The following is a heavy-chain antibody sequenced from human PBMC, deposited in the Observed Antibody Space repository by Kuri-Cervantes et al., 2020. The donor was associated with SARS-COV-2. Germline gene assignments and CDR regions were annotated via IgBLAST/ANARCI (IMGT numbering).Heavy chain of an antibody. D-gene: IGHD4-11*01. CDR3: ARIQATTVIADY. Sequence: SGPTLVTPTQTLTLTCTFSGFSLNTSGMGVSWIRQPPVKALEWLARIDWDDDKYYNTFLQTRLSIAKDTSKNQVVLTMTNMDPVDTAAYYCARIQATTVIADYWGQGTLVTVSS. V-gene: IGHV2-70*11. CDR2: IDWDDDK. CDR1: GFSLNTSGMG. J-gene: IGHJ4*02.